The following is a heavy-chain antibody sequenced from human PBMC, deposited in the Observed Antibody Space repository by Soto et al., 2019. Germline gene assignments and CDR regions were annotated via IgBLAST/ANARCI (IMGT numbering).Heavy chain of an antibody. CDR3: ARLPVVVIALGYFDP. J-gene: IGHJ5*02. Sequence: QLRLQEPGPELVKPSETLSLPCTVSVASISIGFYWGWVGPPPGKGLGCIGVVYYTGFTYYNPSLKSRLTISLDTSKNQFSLRLSSVTAADTAIYYCARLPVVVIALGYFDPWGPGTLVTVSS. V-gene: IGHV4-39*01. CDR2: VYYTGFT. D-gene: IGHD2-21*01. CDR1: VASISIGFY.